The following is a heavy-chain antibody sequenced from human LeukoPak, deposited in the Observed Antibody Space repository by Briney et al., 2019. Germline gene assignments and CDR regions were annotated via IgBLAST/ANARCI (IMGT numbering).Heavy chain of an antibody. CDR2: IYYSGST. CDR1: GGSISSYY. D-gene: IGHD3-10*01. Sequence: PSETLSLTCTVSGGSISSYYWSWIRQPPGKGLEWIGYIYYSGSTNYNPSLKSRVTISVDTSKNQFSLKLSSVTAADTAVYYCARHRLLLWFGFFDLWGRGTLVTVSS. CDR3: ARHRLLLWFGFFDL. V-gene: IGHV4-59*08. J-gene: IGHJ2*01.